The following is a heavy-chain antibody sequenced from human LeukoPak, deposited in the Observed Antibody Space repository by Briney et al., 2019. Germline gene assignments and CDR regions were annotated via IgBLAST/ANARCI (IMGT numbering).Heavy chain of an antibody. J-gene: IGHJ3*02. V-gene: IGHV4-59*02. CDR3: ARESGGIKGAFDI. CDR1: GGSVSPYY. CDR2: IYYSGST. Sequence: SETLSLTCAVSGGSVSPYYWSWIRQPPGKGLEWIGYIYYSGSTSYNPSLKSRVTISVDTTKNQFSLKLSSVTAADTAVYYCARESGGIKGAFDIWGQGTMVTVSS. D-gene: IGHD1-26*01.